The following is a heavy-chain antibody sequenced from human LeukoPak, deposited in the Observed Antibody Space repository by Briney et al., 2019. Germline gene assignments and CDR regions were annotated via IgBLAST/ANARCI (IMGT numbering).Heavy chain of an antibody. J-gene: IGHJ5*02. CDR3: ARGPYAYTSSATLGSYNWFDP. CDR2: IYPGDSDT. V-gene: IGHV5-51*01. Sequence: GESLKISCKGSGYSFPNYWIGWVRQMPGKGLEWMGIIYPGDSDTRYSPSFQDQVTISVDKSISTAYLQWSSPKASDTAMYYCARGPYAYTSSATLGSYNWFDPWGQGSLVTVSS. D-gene: IGHD2-2*02. CDR1: GYSFPNYW.